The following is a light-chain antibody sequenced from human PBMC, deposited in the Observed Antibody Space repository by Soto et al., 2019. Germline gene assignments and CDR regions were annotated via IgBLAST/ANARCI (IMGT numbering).Light chain of an antibody. CDR3: CSYAGSYSWV. J-gene: IGLJ3*02. Sequence: QSALTQPRSVSGSPGQSVTISCTGTSSDVGGYNYVSWYQQHPGKAHKLMIYDVSKRPSGVPDRFSGSKSGNTASLTISGLKAEDEADYYCCSYAGSYSWVFGGGTKLTVL. V-gene: IGLV2-11*01. CDR1: SSDVGGYNY. CDR2: DVS.